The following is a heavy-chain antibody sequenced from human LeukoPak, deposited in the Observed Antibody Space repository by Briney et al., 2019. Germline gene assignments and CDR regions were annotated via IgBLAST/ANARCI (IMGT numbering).Heavy chain of an antibody. J-gene: IGHJ1*01. Sequence: PGGSLRLSCSATGFTLNTYGKNWVRQAPGKGLEWVSYISSSGTTIYYADSVKGRFTISRDDGKNTLYLQMNSLRAEDTAVYYSSRRFGDWGQGTLVTVSS. CDR3: SRRFGD. CDR1: GFTLNTYG. D-gene: IGHD3-10*01. CDR2: ISSSGTTI. V-gene: IGHV3-48*03.